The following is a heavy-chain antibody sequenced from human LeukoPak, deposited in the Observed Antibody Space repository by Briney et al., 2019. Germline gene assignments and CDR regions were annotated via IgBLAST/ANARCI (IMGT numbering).Heavy chain of an antibody. CDR1: GYSFTTYW. D-gene: IGHD5-24*01. Sequence: GESLKISFKGSGYSFTTYWIGWVREMPGKGLEWMGIIYPGDSDTRYSPSFQGQVTISADKSISTAYLQWSSLKASDTAMYYCARHYPEGGYNYVAYWGQRTLITVSS. J-gene: IGHJ4*02. V-gene: IGHV5-51*01. CDR2: IYPGDSDT. CDR3: ARHYPEGGYNYVAY.